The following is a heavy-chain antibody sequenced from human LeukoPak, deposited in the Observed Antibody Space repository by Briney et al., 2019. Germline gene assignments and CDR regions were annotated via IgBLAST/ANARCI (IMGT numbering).Heavy chain of an antibody. J-gene: IGHJ4*02. V-gene: IGHV3-33*03. CDR3: ASASGDYGYDY. CDR2: IWHDGSKI. CDR1: GFTFSNYG. Sequence: PGGSLRLSCAASGFTFSNYGMHWVRQAPGKGLEWVAVIWHDGSKIYYADSVKGRFTISRDDSKNTVYLQMNRLRAGDTAVYFCASASGDYGYDYWGQGTLVTVSS. D-gene: IGHD4-17*01.